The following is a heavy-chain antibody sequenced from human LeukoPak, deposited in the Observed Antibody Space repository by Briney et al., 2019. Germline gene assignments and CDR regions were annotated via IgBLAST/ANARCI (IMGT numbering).Heavy chain of an antibody. Sequence: GGSLRLSCAGYGFTFSSYAMSWVRQAPGKGLEWVSVISGSGGSTYYADSVKGRFTISRDNAKNSLYLQMNSLRAEDAAVYYCARDERMTAFDYWGQGTLVTVSS. CDR3: ARDERMTAFDY. CDR1: GFTFSSYA. CDR2: ISGSGGST. V-gene: IGHV3-23*01. D-gene: IGHD2-21*02. J-gene: IGHJ4*02.